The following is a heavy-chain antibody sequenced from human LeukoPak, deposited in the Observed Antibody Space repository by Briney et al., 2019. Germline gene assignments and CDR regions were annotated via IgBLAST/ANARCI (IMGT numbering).Heavy chain of an antibody. V-gene: IGHV1-2*02. D-gene: IGHD5-18*01. CDR1: GYTFTGYY. CDR3: ARARGSYGRNWFDP. J-gene: IGHJ5*02. Sequence: ASVKVSCKASGYTFTGYYMHWVRQAPGQGLEWMGWINPNSGGTNYAQKFQGRVTMTRDTSISTAYMELSRLRSDDTAVYYCARARGSYGRNWFDPWGQGTLVTVSS. CDR2: INPNSGGT.